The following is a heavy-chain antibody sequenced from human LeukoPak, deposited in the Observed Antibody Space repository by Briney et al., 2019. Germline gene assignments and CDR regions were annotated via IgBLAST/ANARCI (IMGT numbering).Heavy chain of an antibody. CDR2: INSDGSEG. J-gene: IGHJ6*02. CDR3: ARSSYSSSSSV. V-gene: IGHV3-7*03. D-gene: IGHD6-6*01. Sequence: PGGSLRLSCAASGFTFSSYWMTWVRQAPGKGLEWVASINSDGSEGYYADVVKGRFTISRDNAKNSLYLQINSLRAEDTAVYYCARSSYSSSSSVWGQGTTVTVSS. CDR1: GFTFSSYW.